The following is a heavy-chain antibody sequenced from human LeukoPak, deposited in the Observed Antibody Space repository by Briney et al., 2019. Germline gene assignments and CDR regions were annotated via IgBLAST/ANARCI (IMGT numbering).Heavy chain of an antibody. CDR2: INHSGST. V-gene: IGHV4-34*01. CDR3: RSSTSPHHYYYGMDV. J-gene: IGHJ6*04. Sequence: SETLSLTCAVYGGSFSGYYCSWIRQPPGKGLEWIGEINHSGSTNYNPSLKSRVTISVDTSKNQFSLKLSSVTAADTAVYYCRSSTSPHHYYYGMDVWGKGTTVIVSS. D-gene: IGHD2-2*01. CDR1: GGSFSGYY.